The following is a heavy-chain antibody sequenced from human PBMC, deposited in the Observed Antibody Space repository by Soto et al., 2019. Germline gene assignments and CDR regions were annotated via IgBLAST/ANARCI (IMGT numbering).Heavy chain of an antibody. J-gene: IGHJ6*01. V-gene: IGHV3-33*03. Sequence: GGSLRLSCVVPGSIFIGYGMHWVRQAPGKGLEWVSVIWHDGSEIYYADSVKGRFTISRDNSKNSLYLQMNSLRTEDTALYYCAKDTYHYYGMDVWGQGTTVTVSS. CDR1: GSIFIGYG. CDR2: IWHDGSEI. CDR3: AKDTYHYYGMDV.